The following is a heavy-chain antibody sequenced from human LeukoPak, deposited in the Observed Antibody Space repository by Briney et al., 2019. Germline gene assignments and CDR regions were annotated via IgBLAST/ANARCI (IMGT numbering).Heavy chain of an antibody. Sequence: GGSLRLSCAASGLTFSRSGMHWVRQAPGKGLEWVAFIRYDGTSKYYADSVKGRFTISRDNSKNTVYLQMNSLRAEDTAVYYCAKETRGSYSDYWGQGTLVTVSS. CDR2: IRYDGTSK. V-gene: IGHV3-30*02. CDR3: AKETRGSYSDY. D-gene: IGHD1-26*01. J-gene: IGHJ4*02. CDR1: GLTFSRSG.